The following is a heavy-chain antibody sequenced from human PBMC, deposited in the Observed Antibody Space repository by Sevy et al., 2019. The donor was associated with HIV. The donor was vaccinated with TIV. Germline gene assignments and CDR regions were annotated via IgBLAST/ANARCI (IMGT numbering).Heavy chain of an antibody. CDR3: ARGRKTTEEWLEELDYYYGLDV. V-gene: IGHV3-30*02. Sequence: GGSLRLSCIGSGFSFSYYGIHWVRQSPGKGLEWVAYVRNDGSNKYYADSVRDRFTISRDSPKNTLYLQMNSLRDEDTAIYYCARGRKTTEEWLEELDYYYGLDVWGQGTTVTVSS. D-gene: IGHD2-8*01. CDR2: VRNDGSNK. CDR1: GFSFSYYG. J-gene: IGHJ6*02.